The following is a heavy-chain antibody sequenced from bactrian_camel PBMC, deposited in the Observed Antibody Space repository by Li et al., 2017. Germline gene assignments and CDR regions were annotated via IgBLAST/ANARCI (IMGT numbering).Heavy chain of an antibody. CDR3: VAGPFYCNGGYCDDHEYNY. D-gene: IGHD2*01. V-gene: IGHV3S67*01. CDR2: IAWDGSI. Sequence: VQLVESGGGSVQAGGSLRLSCVASGSIYSGACVGWLRQAPGKEREGVARIAWDGSIEYADSVKGRFTISKDTADNTLYLQMNSSKSEDTALYYCVAGPFYCNGGYCDDHEYNYWGQGTQVTVS. CDR1: GSIYSGAC. J-gene: IGHJ4*01.